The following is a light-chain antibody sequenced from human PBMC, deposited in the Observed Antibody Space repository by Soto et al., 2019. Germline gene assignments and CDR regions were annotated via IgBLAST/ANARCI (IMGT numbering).Light chain of an antibody. CDR2: DVS. Sequence: QSALTQPASVSGSPGQSITISCTGTSSDVGGYNYVSWYQQHPGKAPNLMIYDVSNRPSGVSNRFSGSKSGNTASLTISGLQAEDEADYYCSSYTSSSIDYVFGTGTKLTVL. J-gene: IGLJ1*01. V-gene: IGLV2-14*01. CDR3: SSYTSSSIDYV. CDR1: SSDVGGYNY.